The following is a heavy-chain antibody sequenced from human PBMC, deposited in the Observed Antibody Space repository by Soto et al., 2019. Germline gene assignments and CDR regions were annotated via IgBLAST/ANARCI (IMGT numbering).Heavy chain of an antibody. CDR3: ATSSWFSIDV. V-gene: IGHV4-4*02. CDR2: IYHSGTT. D-gene: IGHD6-13*01. CDR1: GFTFSSYAM. Sequence: GSLRLSCAASGFTFSSYAMSWVRQAPGKGLEWIGEIYHSGTTNYNPSLTSRAAMSVDKSTKQFSLKLTSVTAADTAVYYCATSSWFSIDVWGQGTTVTVSS. J-gene: IGHJ3*01.